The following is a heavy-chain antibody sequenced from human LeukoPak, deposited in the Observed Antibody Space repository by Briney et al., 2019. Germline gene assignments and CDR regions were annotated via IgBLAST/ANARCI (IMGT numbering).Heavy chain of an antibody. CDR1: GFTFSSYG. V-gene: IGHV3-30*03. J-gene: IGHJ4*02. D-gene: IGHD3-10*01. CDR2: ISYDGSNK. Sequence: PGGSLRLSCAASGFTFSSYGMHWVRQAPGKGLEWVAVISYDGSNKYYADSVKGRFTISRDNAKNSLYLQMNSLRAEDTAVYYCARPQIGYYYGSGSSDYWGQGTLVTVSS. CDR3: ARPQIGYYYGSGSSDY.